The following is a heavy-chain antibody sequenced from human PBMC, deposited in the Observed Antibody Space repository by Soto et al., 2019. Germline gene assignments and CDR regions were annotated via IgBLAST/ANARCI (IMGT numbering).Heavy chain of an antibody. Sequence: SETLSLTCAVYGGSFSGYYWSWIRQPPGKGLEWIGEINHSGSTNYNPSLKSRVTISVDTSKNQFSLKLSSVTAADTAVYYCARDKLERAQTPYYYYYYYMAVWGKGTTVTVSS. V-gene: IGHV4-34*01. D-gene: IGHD1-1*01. CDR2: INHSGST. J-gene: IGHJ6*03. CDR1: GGSFSGYY. CDR3: ARDKLERAQTPYYYYYYYMAV.